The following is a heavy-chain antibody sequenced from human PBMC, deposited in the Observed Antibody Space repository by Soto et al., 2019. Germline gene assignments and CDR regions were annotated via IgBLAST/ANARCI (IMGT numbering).Heavy chain of an antibody. CDR1: GFSLSNAGMG. CDR2: IFSNDER. D-gene: IGHD2-15*01. V-gene: IGHV2-26*01. CDR3: AQTEDGGRSRTPAGWFDA. Sequence: QVTLKESGPVLVKPTETLTLTCTVSGFSLSNAGMGVSWIRQPPGKDLEWLAHIFSNDERRFSTSLKNRLSISKDTSNSQVVLIMTNMDPVDTATYYCAQTEDGGRSRTPAGWFDAWGQGTLVTVSS. J-gene: IGHJ5*02.